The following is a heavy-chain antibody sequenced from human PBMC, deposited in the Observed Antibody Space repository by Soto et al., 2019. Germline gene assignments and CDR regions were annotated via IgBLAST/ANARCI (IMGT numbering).Heavy chain of an antibody. CDR2: IFSGGDT. Sequence: GGSLRLSCAASGFTVCTNYMSWVRQAPGKGLEWVSVIFSGGDTKYADSVKGRFTISRDNSKNTLYLQMNSLRAEDTAVYYCVRDSAIVVVPVALAYGMDVWGQGTSVTVSS. CDR3: VRDSAIVVVPVALAYGMDV. V-gene: IGHV3-66*01. CDR1: GFTVCTNY. J-gene: IGHJ6*02. D-gene: IGHD2-2*01.